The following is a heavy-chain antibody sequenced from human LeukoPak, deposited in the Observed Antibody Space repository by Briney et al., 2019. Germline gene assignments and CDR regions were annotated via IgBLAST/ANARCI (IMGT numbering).Heavy chain of an antibody. CDR3: ARAQDTYNSLYFDY. J-gene: IGHJ4*02. Sequence: GGSLRLSCIASGFTFSSYAMSWVRQAPGKGLEWVSAISGSGGSTYYADSVKGRFTISRDNSKNTLYLQMNTLRVEDTAVYYCARAQDTYNSLYFDYWGQGALVTVSS. CDR2: ISGSGGST. D-gene: IGHD5-24*01. CDR1: GFTFSSYA. V-gene: IGHV3-23*01.